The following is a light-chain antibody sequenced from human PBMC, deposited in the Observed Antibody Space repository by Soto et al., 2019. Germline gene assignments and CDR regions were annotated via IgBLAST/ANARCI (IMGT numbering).Light chain of an antibody. CDR1: GSDVGAYHY. CDR2: EVS. V-gene: IGLV2-14*01. CDR3: SSYTTSSTVV. J-gene: IGLJ2*01. Sequence: QSALTQPASVSASPGQSITTSCTGTGSDVGAYHYVSWYQQHPGKAPELMIYEVSKRPSGVSNRFSGSKSGNTASLTISGLQAEDEADYYCSSYTTSSTVVFGGGTKLTVL.